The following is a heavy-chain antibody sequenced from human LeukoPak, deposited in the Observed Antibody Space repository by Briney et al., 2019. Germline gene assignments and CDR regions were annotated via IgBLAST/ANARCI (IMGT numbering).Heavy chain of an antibody. Sequence: GGSLRLSCAVSGFNFNTYSINWVRQAPGKGPEWVSSISSTSNYIYYAESVKGRFAVSRDNAKNSLYLQMNSLRADDTAVYYCARARFTMVRGVKGINWFDPWGQGTLVTVSS. V-gene: IGHV3-21*01. CDR1: GFNFNTYS. CDR3: ARARFTMVRGVKGINWFDP. J-gene: IGHJ5*02. CDR2: ISSTSNYI. D-gene: IGHD3-10*01.